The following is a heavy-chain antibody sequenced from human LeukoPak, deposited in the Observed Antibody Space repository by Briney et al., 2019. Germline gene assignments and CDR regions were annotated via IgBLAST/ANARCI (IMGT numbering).Heavy chain of an antibody. V-gene: IGHV6-1*01. CDR3: AGGYAFDV. CDR1: RDSLSNNVGA. CDR2: TYYRSQWYN. J-gene: IGHJ3*01. Sequence: QTPSLTCAISRDSLSNNVGARNWIRLSPSRCLEWLGRTYYRSQWYNDYARSVMSRISVDPDTSKNQFSLQLRSGPPDDTAVYYCAGGYAFDVWGQETTVIVSS.